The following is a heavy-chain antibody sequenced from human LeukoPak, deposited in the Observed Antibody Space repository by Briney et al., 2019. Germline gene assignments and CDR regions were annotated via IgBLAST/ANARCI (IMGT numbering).Heavy chain of an antibody. J-gene: IGHJ4*02. Sequence: PSETLSLTCTVSGGSISSYYWSWIRQPPGKGLEWIGYIYYSGSTNYNPSLKSRVTISVDTSKNQFSLKLSSVTAADTAVYYCARHRRGIQLWFDYWGQGTLVTVSS. D-gene: IGHD5-18*01. CDR2: IYYSGST. CDR1: GGSISSYY. CDR3: ARHRRGIQLWFDY. V-gene: IGHV4-59*08.